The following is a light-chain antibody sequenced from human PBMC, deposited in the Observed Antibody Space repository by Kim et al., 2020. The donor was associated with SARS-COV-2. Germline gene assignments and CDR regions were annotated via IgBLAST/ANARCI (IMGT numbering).Light chain of an antibody. CDR1: QSISIN. V-gene: IGKV3-15*01. CDR3: QQYNKWPT. Sequence: DTLMTQSPGTLSVSPGERATLSCRASQSISINLAWYQQKPGQAPRLLIYGASTRATGVPARFSGGGSGTEFTLTVSSLQSEDFAVYYCQQYNKWPTFGGGTKVDIK. J-gene: IGKJ4*01. CDR2: GAS.